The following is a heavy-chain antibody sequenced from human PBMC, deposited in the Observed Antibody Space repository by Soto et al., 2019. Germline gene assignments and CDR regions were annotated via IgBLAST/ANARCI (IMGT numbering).Heavy chain of an antibody. J-gene: IGHJ4*02. CDR3: ARDDGYYRLYDY. Sequence: QARLQESGPGLVKPSQTLSLTCTVSGGSISSGDYFWSWVRQPPGKGLEWIGYIYYTGSTSYNPSLKCRITMSVDTSKNQFSMKVSSVTAADTAVYFCARDDGYYRLYDYWGQGTLVTVSS. CDR2: IYYTGST. CDR1: GGSISSGDYF. D-gene: IGHD3-3*01. V-gene: IGHV4-30-4*01.